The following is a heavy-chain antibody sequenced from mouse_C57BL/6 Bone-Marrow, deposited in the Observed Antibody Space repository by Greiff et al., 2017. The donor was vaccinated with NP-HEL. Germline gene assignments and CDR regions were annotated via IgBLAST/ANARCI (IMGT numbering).Heavy chain of an antibody. CDR1: GYTFTDYY. J-gene: IGHJ4*01. Sequence: EVQLQQSGPVLVKPGASVKMSCKASGYTFTDYYMNWVKQSHGKSLEWIGVINPYNGGTSYNQKFKGKATLTVDKSSSTAYMELNSLTSEDSAVYYCARRDYYDYSYYAMDYWGQGTSVTVSS. CDR3: ARRDYYDYSYYAMDY. CDR2: INPYNGGT. V-gene: IGHV1-19*01. D-gene: IGHD2-4*01.